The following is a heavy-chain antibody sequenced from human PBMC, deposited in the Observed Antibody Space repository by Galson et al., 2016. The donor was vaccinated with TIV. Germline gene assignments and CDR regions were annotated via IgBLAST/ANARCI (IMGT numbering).Heavy chain of an antibody. Sequence: SLRLSCAPSGFTLGTYAMSWVRQAPGKGLAWVSAISASGSHTFYAGSVKGRFTISRDNSRNTLYLQMTGLRPEDTAVYYCAKEVSTVPYGIDLWGQGTTVTVSS. CDR3: AKEVSTVPYGIDL. CDR1: GFTLGTYA. V-gene: IGHV3-23*01. D-gene: IGHD5/OR15-5a*01. CDR2: ISASGSHT. J-gene: IGHJ6*02.